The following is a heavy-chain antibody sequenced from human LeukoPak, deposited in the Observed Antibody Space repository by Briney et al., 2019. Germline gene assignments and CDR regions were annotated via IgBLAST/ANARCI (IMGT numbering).Heavy chain of an antibody. Sequence: ASVKVSCKASGYSFTTYAMNWLRQAPGQGLEWMEWINPNTGNPTYAPGFTGRFVFSLETSVSTAYLQISGLKADDTTVYYCARAYQPLGGLSLPDYWGQGTLVSVSS. CDR2: INPNTGNP. V-gene: IGHV7-4-1*02. D-gene: IGHD3-16*02. J-gene: IGHJ4*02. CDR3: ARAYQPLGGLSLPDY. CDR1: GYSFTTYA.